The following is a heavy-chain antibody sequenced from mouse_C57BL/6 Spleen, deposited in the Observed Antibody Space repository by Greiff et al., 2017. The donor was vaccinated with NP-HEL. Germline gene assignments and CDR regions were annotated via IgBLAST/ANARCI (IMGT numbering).Heavy chain of an antibody. J-gene: IGHJ4*01. CDR3: ARLGLLRFPGAMDY. V-gene: IGHV1-61*01. CDR2: IYPSDSET. D-gene: IGHD1-1*01. CDR1: GYTFTSYW. Sequence: QVQLQQPGAELVRPGSSVKLSCKASGYTFTSYWMDWVKQRPGQGLEWIGNIYPSDSETHYNQKFKDKATLTVDKSSSTAYMQLSSLTSEDSAVYYCARLGLLRFPGAMDYWGQGTSVTVSS.